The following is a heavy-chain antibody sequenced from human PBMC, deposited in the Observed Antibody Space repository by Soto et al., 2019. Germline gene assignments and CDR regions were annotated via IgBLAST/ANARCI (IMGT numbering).Heavy chain of an antibody. V-gene: IGHV4-59*01. Sequence: SETLSLTCTVSGGSISSYYWSWIRQPPGKGLEWIGYIYYSGSTNYNPSLKSRVTISVDTSKNQFSLKLSSVTAADTAVYYCAKIIIATSGYFDLWGRATLVPVSS. CDR2: IYYSGST. D-gene: IGHD1-26*01. CDR3: AKIIIATSGYFDL. CDR1: GGSISSYY. J-gene: IGHJ2*01.